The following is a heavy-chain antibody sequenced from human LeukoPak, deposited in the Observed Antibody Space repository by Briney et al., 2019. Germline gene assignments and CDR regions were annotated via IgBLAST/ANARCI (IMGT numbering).Heavy chain of an antibody. D-gene: IGHD1-1*01. CDR3: ARSPASGTAIGY. CDR2: MPPDGNEK. CDR1: GFTFSSYW. V-gene: IGHV3-7*01. Sequence: GGSLRLSCAVSGFTFSSYWVSWVRQAPGKGLEWVANMPPDGNEKYYVDSVRGRFTISRDNAKNSLYLQVNSLRAEDTAVYFCARSPASGTAIGYWGQGTLVTVSS. J-gene: IGHJ4*02.